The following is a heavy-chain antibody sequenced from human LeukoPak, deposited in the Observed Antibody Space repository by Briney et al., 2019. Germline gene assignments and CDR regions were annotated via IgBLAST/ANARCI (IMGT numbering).Heavy chain of an antibody. Sequence: PSETLSLTCTLSGGSISSYYWSWIRQPPGKGLQWIGYIYSSGSTSYNPSLRSRVTISEDTSKNQFFLKLSSVTAADTAVYYCASGTDYSNYYFNYWGQGTLVTVSS. CDR1: GGSISSYY. CDR2: IYSSGST. V-gene: IGHV4-59*01. CDR3: ASGTDYSNYYFNY. D-gene: IGHD4-11*01. J-gene: IGHJ4*02.